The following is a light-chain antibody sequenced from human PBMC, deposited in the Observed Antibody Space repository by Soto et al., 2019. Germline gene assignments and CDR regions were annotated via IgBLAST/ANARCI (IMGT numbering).Light chain of an antibody. V-gene: IGLV2-8*01. CDR3: TSYVGSDIWV. Sequence: QSALTQPPSASGSPGQSVTISCTGTSSDVGAYKYVSWYQQYPGKAPKLMIYEVSKRPSGVPDRFSGSKSGNTASLTVSGLQAEDEDDYYCTSYVGSDIWVFGGGTKVPAL. CDR2: EVS. J-gene: IGLJ3*02. CDR1: SSDVGAYKY.